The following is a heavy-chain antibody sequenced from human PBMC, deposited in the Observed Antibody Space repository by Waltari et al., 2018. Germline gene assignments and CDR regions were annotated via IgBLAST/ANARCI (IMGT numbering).Heavy chain of an antibody. CDR2: VETEEGET. V-gene: IGHV1-69-2*01. CDR3: ATDLFISERPNWFDP. Sequence: EVQLVQSGSEVKKPGATVKISCKVSGYTFTDYYMHWVQQAPGKGLEWMGLVETEEGETIYAEKGQGRVTITADTSTETAYMEVSSLRSEDTDVYYWATDLFISERPNWFDPWGQGTLFTVAS. J-gene: IGHJ5*02. D-gene: IGHD6-25*01. CDR1: GYTFTDYY.